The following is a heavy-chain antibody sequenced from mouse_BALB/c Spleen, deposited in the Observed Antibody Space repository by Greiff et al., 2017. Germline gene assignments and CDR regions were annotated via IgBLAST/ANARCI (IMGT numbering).Heavy chain of an antibody. Sequence: QVQLKESGAELAKPGASVKMSCKASGYTFTSYWMHWVKQRPGQGLEWIGYINPSTGYTEYNQKFKDKATLTADKSSSTAYMQLSSLTSEDSAVYYCAKDSSGVFAYWGQGTLVTVSA. CDR1: GYTFTSYW. D-gene: IGHD3-2*01. CDR2: INPSTGYT. J-gene: IGHJ3*01. CDR3: AKDSSGVFAY. V-gene: IGHV1-7*01.